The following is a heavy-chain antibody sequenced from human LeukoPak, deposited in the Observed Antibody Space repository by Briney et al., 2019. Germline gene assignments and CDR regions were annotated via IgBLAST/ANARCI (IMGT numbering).Heavy chain of an antibody. D-gene: IGHD4-17*01. CDR3: ARDSSRMYGDYRASDAFDI. V-gene: IGHV1-69*16. Sequence: SVKVSCKASGGTFSSYTISWVRRAPGQGLEWIGRIIPVLGIANYAQKFQGRVTITTDESTSTAYMELSSLRSEDTAVYYCARDSSRMYGDYRASDAFDIWGQGTMVTVSS. J-gene: IGHJ3*02. CDR2: IIPVLGIA. CDR1: GGTFSSYT.